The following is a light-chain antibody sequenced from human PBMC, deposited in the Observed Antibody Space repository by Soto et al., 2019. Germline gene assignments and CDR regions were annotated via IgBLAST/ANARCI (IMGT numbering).Light chain of an antibody. J-gene: IGLJ2*01. CDR1: SSDVGSYNV. Sequence: QSALTQPASVSGSPGQSITISCTGTSSDVGSYNVVSWYQQHPGKAPKLMIYGVNKRPSGVSNRFSGSKSGNTASLTISGLQAEDEADYYCCSYAGRNTFLIFGGGTKLTVL. CDR3: CSYAGRNTFLI. V-gene: IGLV2-23*02. CDR2: GVN.